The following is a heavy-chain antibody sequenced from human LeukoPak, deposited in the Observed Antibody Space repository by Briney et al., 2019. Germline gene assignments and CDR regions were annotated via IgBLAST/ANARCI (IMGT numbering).Heavy chain of an antibody. V-gene: IGHV3-21*06. CDR3: VKNGWLDY. J-gene: IGHJ4*02. Sequence: GWSLRPSCAASGFTFSSQNMNWARQAPGKGLEWVAYISTSGDSTKYADSVEGRFTISRDNAENSLYLLMNSLRVEDTAVYYCVKNGWLDYWGQGILVTVSS. CDR2: ISTSGDST. CDR1: GFTFSSQN. D-gene: IGHD6-19*01.